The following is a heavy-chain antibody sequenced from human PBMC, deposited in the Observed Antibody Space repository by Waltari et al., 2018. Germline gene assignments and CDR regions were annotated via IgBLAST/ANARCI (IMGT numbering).Heavy chain of an antibody. CDR1: DGSINNYF. J-gene: IGHJ4*02. Sequence: QVQVQESGPGLVKPSGTLSLTCNVSDGSINNYFWTWIRQPAGKGLEWIGRIYSRGSTNCNPSLRSRVTMSIDTSKNQFSLKLASVTAADTAVYFCAREVRRDGYNYVDYWAQGTLVIVSS. CDR2: IYSRGST. CDR3: AREVRRDGYNYVDY. V-gene: IGHV4-4*07. D-gene: IGHD5-12*01.